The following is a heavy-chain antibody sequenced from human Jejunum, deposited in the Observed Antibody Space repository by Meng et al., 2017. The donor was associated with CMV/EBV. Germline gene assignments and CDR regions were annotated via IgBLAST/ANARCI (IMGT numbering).Heavy chain of an antibody. J-gene: IGHJ3*01. D-gene: IGHD3-3*01. Sequence: LSCYEMNWVRQAPGKGLEWVSYIHNSGSVIYYAESVKGRFTISRDNAKNSLYLQMNSLRAEDTAVYYCARDGYDFRSGNHDAYDVWGRGTMVTVSS. CDR2: IHNSGSVI. V-gene: IGHV3-48*03. CDR3: ARDGYDFRSGNHDAYDV. CDR1: LSCYE.